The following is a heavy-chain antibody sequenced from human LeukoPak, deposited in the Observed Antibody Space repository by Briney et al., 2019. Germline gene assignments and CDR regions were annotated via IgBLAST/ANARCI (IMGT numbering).Heavy chain of an antibody. CDR3: ARDGYYYDSSGYGLDY. CDR2: IYTSGST. CDR1: GGSISSYY. D-gene: IGHD3-22*01. J-gene: IGHJ4*02. V-gene: IGHV4-4*07. Sequence: SETLSLTCTVSGGSISSYYWSWIRQPAGKGLEWIGRIYTSGSTNYNPSLKSRVTMSVDTSKNQFSLKLSSVTAADTAVYYCARDGYYYDSSGYGLDYWGQGTLVTVSS.